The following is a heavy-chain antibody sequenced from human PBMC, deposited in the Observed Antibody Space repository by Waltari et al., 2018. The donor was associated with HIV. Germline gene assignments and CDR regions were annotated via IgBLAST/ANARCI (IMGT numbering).Heavy chain of an antibody. V-gene: IGHV3-7*01. CDR1: GFTFTFYW. CDR2: INQAGTER. CDR3: ATTHGSGDYDNDFDY. Sequence: VQLVESGGGWVQPGGSLTLTCEASGFTFTFYWLSWVRQAPGKGLEWVANINQAGTERHYVDSVSCRFTISRDSGKTSLFLQMNSLSVEDTAVYYCATTHGSGDYDNDFDYWGQGTLV. D-gene: IGHD3-10*01. J-gene: IGHJ4*02.